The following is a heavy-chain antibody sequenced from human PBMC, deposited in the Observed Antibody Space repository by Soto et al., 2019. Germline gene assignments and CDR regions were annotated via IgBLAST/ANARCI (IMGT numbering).Heavy chain of an antibody. Sequence: ASVKVSFKASGYTFTIYGISWVRQAPGQGLEWMGWISAYNGNTNYAQKLQGRVTMTTDTSTSTDYMELRSLRSDDTAVYYCARCGIVGATTGVPYYYYGMDVWGQGTTVTVSS. CDR1: GYTFTIYG. J-gene: IGHJ6*02. CDR2: ISAYNGNT. V-gene: IGHV1-18*01. D-gene: IGHD1-26*01. CDR3: ARCGIVGATTGVPYYYYGMDV.